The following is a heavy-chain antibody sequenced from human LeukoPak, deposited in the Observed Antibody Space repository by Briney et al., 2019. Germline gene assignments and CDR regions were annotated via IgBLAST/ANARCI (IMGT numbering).Heavy chain of an antibody. CDR1: GFTFTSSA. CDR2: IVVGSGNT. Sequence: GASVKVSCKASGFTFTSSAVQWVRQARGQRLEWIGWIVVGSGNTNYAQKFQERVTITRDMSTSTAYMELSSLRSEDTAVYYCARDNSDGTDHYWWFDPWGQGTLVTVSS. J-gene: IGHJ5*02. V-gene: IGHV1-58*01. CDR3: ARDNSDGTDHYWWFDP. D-gene: IGHD3-22*01.